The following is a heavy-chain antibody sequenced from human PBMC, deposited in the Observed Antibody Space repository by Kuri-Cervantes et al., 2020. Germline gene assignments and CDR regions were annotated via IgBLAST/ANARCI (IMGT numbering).Heavy chain of an antibody. D-gene: IGHD6-19*01. CDR2: IYTSGST. V-gene: IGHV4-4*07. CDR1: GGSISSYY. CDR3: ARGHLAVAGFAYYYYYMDV. J-gene: IGHJ6*03. Sequence: SETLSLTCTVSGGSISSYYWSWIRQPAGKGLEWIGRIYTSGSTNYNPSLKSRVTISVDKSKNQFSLKLSSVTAADTAVYYCARGHLAVAGFAYYYYYMDVWGKGTTVTVSS.